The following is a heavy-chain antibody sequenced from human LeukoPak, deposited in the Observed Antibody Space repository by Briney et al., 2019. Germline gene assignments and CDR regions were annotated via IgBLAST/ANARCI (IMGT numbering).Heavy chain of an antibody. J-gene: IGHJ3*02. CDR2: ISSSSSYI. CDR3: ARDTDYGDYVFAFDI. Sequence: PGGSLRLSCAASGFTFSSYSMNWVRRAPGKGLEWVSSISSSSSYIYYADSVKGRFTISRDNAKNSLYLQMNSLRAEDTAVYYCARDTDYGDYVFAFDIWGQGTMVTVSS. CDR1: GFTFSSYS. V-gene: IGHV3-21*03. D-gene: IGHD4-17*01.